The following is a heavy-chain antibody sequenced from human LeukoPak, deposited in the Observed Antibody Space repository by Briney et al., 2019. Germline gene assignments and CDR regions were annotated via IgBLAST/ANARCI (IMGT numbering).Heavy chain of an antibody. V-gene: IGHV1-8*01. Sequence: GASVKVSCKTSGCRFTNFDINWVRQAPGQGLEWMGWMNPDNGNTGYAQKFQGRVSMSGDTSISTAFMVLSSLRSDDTAVYFCVRGPRESSSSDYWGQGTLVTVSS. CDR2: MNPDNGNT. CDR1: GCRFTNFD. CDR3: VRGPRESSSSDY. D-gene: IGHD6-13*01. J-gene: IGHJ4*02.